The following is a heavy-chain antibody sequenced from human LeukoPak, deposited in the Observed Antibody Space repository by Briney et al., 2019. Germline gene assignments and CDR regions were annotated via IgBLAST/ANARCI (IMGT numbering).Heavy chain of an antibody. V-gene: IGHV1-18*01. CDR1: GYTFTSYG. J-gene: IGHJ5*02. D-gene: IGHD6-13*01. CDR3: ATSKGQQLVHWFDP. CDR2: ISAYNGNT. Sequence: RASVKVSCKASGYTFTSYGFNWVRQAPGQGLERMGWISAYNGNTNSAQKFQGRVSMTTDTSTSTTYMELRSLRSDDTAVYYCATSKGQQLVHWFDPWGQGTLVTVSS.